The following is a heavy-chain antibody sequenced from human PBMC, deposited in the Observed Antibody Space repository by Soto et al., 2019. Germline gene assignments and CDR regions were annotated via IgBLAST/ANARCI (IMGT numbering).Heavy chain of an antibody. V-gene: IGHV4-38-2*01. D-gene: IGHD3-3*01. J-gene: IGHJ4*02. Sequence: SETLSLTCAVPGYSIRSGYYWGWIRQAPGKGLEWIGSIYRSGKTYYSPSLQSRVTISADTSKNQFSLKLNSVTAADTAVYYCARLDLTYYLDYWGQGTLVTVSS. CDR1: GYSIRSGYY. CDR2: IYRSGKT. CDR3: ARLDLTYYLDY.